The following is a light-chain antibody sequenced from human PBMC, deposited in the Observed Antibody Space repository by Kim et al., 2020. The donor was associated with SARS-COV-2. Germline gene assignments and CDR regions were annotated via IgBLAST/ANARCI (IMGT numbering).Light chain of an antibody. CDR2: DNN. J-gene: IGLJ7*01. Sequence: GQKVTIPCSGSSSNIGNNYVSWYQQLPGTAPKLLIFDNNIRPSGISDRFSGSKSGTSATLGITGLQTGDEADYYCGTWDSRLSSAVFGGGTQLTVL. CDR3: GTWDSRLSSAV. CDR1: SSNIGNNY. V-gene: IGLV1-51*01.